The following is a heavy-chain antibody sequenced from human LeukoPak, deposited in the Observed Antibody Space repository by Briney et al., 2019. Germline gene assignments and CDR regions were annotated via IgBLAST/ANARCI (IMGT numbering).Heavy chain of an antibody. Sequence: EASVKVSCKVSGCTLTELSMHWVRQAPGKGLEWMGGFDPEDGETIYAQKFQGRVTMTEDTSTDTAYMELSSLRSEDTAVYYCATIGGYDYDYFDYWGQRTLVTASS. CDR2: FDPEDGET. CDR3: ATIGGYDYDYFDY. J-gene: IGHJ4*02. D-gene: IGHD5-12*01. CDR1: GCTLTELS. V-gene: IGHV1-24*01.